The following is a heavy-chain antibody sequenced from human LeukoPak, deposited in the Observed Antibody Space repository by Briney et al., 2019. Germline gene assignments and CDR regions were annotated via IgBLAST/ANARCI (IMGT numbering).Heavy chain of an antibody. CDR3: AKSHYDILTGSY. Sequence: GSLRLSCAASGFTFNSYGMSWVRQAPGKGLEWVSAISGSGGSTYYADSVKGRFTISRDNSKITLYLQMNSLRAEDTAVYYCAKSHYDILTGSYWGQGTLVTVSS. D-gene: IGHD3-9*01. V-gene: IGHV3-23*01. J-gene: IGHJ4*02. CDR2: ISGSGGST. CDR1: GFTFNSYG.